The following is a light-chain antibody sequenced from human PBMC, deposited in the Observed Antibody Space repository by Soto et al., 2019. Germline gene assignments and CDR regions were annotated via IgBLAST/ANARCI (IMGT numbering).Light chain of an antibody. CDR1: SSNIGSNT. CDR3: AAWDDSLNGHVV. CDR2: SSN. J-gene: IGLJ2*01. Sequence: QSVLTQPPSASGTPGQRVTISCSGSSSNIGSNTVDWYQRLPGTAPKLLIYSSNQRPSGVPDRFSGSKSGTSASLAISGLQSEDEGDYYCAAWDDSLNGHVVFGGGTKLTVL. V-gene: IGLV1-44*01.